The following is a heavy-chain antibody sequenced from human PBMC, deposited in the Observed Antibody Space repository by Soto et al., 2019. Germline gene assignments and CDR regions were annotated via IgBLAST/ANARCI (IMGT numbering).Heavy chain of an antibody. Sequence: EVQLVESGGDLVKPGGPLRLSCAASGFTFSNAWMNWVRQAPGKGLEWVGRIKSKTDGGEKTDFATPVKGRFSITREDSKNMMYLQMNRLKTEDTAVYYCARPPEGGSKWYFDLWGRGTLVTVSS. CDR3: ARPPEGGSKWYFDL. J-gene: IGHJ2*01. D-gene: IGHD3-16*01. CDR1: GFTFSNAW. V-gene: IGHV3-15*07. CDR2: IKSKTDGGEKT.